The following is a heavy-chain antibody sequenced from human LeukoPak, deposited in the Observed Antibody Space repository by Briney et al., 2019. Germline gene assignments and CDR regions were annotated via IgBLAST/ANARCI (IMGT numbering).Heavy chain of an antibody. V-gene: IGHV1-18*01. J-gene: IGHJ6*02. Sequence: ASVKVSCKASGYTFTSYGISWVRQAPGQGLEWMGWISAYNGNTNYAQKLQGRVTMTTDTSTSTAYMELRSLRSDDTAVYYCARVEYSNELNLPTLYYYYGMDVWGQGTTVTVSS. D-gene: IGHD5-18*01. CDR2: ISAYNGNT. CDR3: ARVEYSNELNLPTLYYYYGMDV. CDR1: GYTFTSYG.